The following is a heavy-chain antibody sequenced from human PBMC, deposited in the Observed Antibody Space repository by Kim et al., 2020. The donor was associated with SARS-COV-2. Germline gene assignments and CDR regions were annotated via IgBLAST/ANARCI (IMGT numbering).Heavy chain of an antibody. J-gene: IGHJ4*02. CDR3: ANFPGSRITMVRGHY. D-gene: IGHD3-10*01. V-gene: IGHV3-23*01. CDR2: ISGSGGST. CDR1: GFTFSSYA. Sequence: GGSLRLSCAASGFTFSSYAMSWVRQAPGKGLEWVSAISGSGGSTYYADSVKGRFTISRDNSKNTLYLQMNSLRAEDTAVYYCANFPGSRITMVRGHYWGQVTLVTVSS.